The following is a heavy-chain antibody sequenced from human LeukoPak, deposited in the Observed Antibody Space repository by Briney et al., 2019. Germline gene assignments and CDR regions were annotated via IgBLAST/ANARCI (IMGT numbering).Heavy chain of an antibody. CDR2: IRYDGSNK. J-gene: IGHJ5*02. CDR1: GFTFSSYG. Sequence: GGSLRLSCAASGFTFSSYGMHWVRQAPGKGLEWVAFIRYDGSNKYYADSVKGRFTISRDNSKNTLNLQMNSLRAEDTAVYYCAKDRVVVVPSRSGWFDPWGQGTLVTVSS. D-gene: IGHD2-2*01. V-gene: IGHV3-30*02. CDR3: AKDRVVVVPSRSGWFDP.